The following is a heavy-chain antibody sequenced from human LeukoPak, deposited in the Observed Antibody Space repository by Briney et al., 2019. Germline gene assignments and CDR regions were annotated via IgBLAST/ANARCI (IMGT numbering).Heavy chain of an antibody. CDR1: GGSISSGGYN. CDR3: ARTDILTGYYRDTMYYFDY. CDR2: IYYSGST. D-gene: IGHD3-9*01. V-gene: IGHV4-31*03. Sequence: SETLSLTCTVSGGSISSGGYNWSWIRQHPGKGLEWIGYIYYSGSTYYNPSLKSRVTISVDTSKNQFSLKLSSVTAADTAVYYCARTDILTGYYRDTMYYFDYWGQGTLVTVSS. J-gene: IGHJ4*02.